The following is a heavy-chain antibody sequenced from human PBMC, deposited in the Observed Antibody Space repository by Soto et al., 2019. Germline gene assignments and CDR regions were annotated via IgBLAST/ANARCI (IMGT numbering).Heavy chain of an antibody. J-gene: IGHJ5*02. D-gene: IGHD3-10*01. CDR3: ETDASAGSGPLNWFDP. Sequence: ASVKVSCKVSGYTLTELSMHWVRQAPGKGLEWMGGFDPEDGETIYAQKYQGRVTMTEDTSTDTAYMKMSSLRSEDTAVYYCETDASAGSGPLNWFDPWGQGTLFTVSS. V-gene: IGHV1-24*01. CDR2: FDPEDGET. CDR1: GYTLTELS.